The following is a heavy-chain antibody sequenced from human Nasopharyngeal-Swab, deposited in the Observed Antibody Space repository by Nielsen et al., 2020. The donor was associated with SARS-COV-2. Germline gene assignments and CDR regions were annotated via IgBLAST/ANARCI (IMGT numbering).Heavy chain of an antibody. CDR1: GFTFSSYA. CDR3: AKMRSDFCSGGSCYYFDS. D-gene: IGHD2-15*01. Sequence: GGSLRLSCAASGFTFSSYAMSWVRQAPGKGLEWVSAISGSGGSTYYADSVKGRFTISRDNSENTLYLQMNSLRTEDTAFYYCAKMRSDFCSGGSCYYFDSWGQGTLVTVSS. J-gene: IGHJ4*02. CDR2: ISGSGGST. V-gene: IGHV3-23*01.